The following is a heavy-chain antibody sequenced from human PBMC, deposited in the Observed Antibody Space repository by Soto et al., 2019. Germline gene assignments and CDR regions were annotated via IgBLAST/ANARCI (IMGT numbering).Heavy chain of an antibody. D-gene: IGHD4-17*01. CDR1: GGSISSYY. V-gene: IGHV4-59*01. CDR3: GRDSADYGFDY. J-gene: IGHJ4*02. CDR2: IYYSGST. Sequence: SETLSLTCTVSGGSISSYYWSWIRQPPGKGLEWIGYIYYSGSTNYNPSLKSRVTISVDTSKNQFSLKLSSVTAADTAVYYCGRDSADYGFDYWGQGTLVTVSS.